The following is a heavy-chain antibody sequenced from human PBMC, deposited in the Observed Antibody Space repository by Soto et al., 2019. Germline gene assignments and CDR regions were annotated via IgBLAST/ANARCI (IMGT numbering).Heavy chain of an antibody. Sequence: GGSLRLSCAASGFTFSSYGMHWVRQAPGKGLEWVAVISYDGSNKYYADSVKGRFTISRDNSKNTLYLQMNSLRAEETAVYYCAKDAYDSSGYYQTKKPYYYYYGMDVWGQGTTVTVSS. CDR1: GFTFSSYG. CDR2: ISYDGSNK. J-gene: IGHJ6*02. CDR3: AKDAYDSSGYYQTKKPYYYYYGMDV. V-gene: IGHV3-30*18. D-gene: IGHD3-22*01.